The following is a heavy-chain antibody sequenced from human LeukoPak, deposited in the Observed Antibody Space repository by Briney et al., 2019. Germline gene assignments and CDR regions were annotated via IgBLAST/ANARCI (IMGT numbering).Heavy chain of an antibody. V-gene: IGHV3-48*04. CDR1: GFTFRNAW. CDR2: ISSSSGTK. J-gene: IGHJ3*02. D-gene: IGHD2-15*01. CDR3: ARAHCSGGTCQEAFDI. Sequence: PGGSLRLSCAASGFTFRNAWMSWVRQAPGKGLEYISYISSSSGTKYHADSVKGRFTVSRDNAKNTLYLQMNSLRAEDTAIYYCARAHCSGGTCQEAFDIWGQGTMVTVSS.